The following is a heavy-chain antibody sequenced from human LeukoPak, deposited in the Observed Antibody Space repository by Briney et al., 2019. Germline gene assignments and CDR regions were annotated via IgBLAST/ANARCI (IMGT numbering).Heavy chain of an antibody. CDR1: EFSFSSYG. J-gene: IGHJ4*02. Sequence: GESLKISCAASEFSFSSYGMHWVRRAPGKGLQWVASLWYDGTNKYHADSVKGRFTISRDNSQSTLYLQMNSLRAEDTAVYYCARARHNYDSSGFSALDYWGQGTLVTVSS. V-gene: IGHV3-33*01. CDR3: ARARHNYDSSGFSALDY. D-gene: IGHD3-22*01. CDR2: LWYDGTNK.